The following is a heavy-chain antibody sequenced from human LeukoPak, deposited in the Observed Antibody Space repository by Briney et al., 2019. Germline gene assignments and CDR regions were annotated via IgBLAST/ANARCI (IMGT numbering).Heavy chain of an antibody. CDR2: XXFSITYI. J-gene: IGHJ6*02. Sequence: FXSYSXXWVRXXPXXXLXXXXXXXFSITYISYALSVTGPFPISRDTAKNSLYLQMNSLRAEDTAVYYCARGDSYGWGYYYYGMDVWGQGTTVTVSS. V-gene: IGHV3-21*01. CDR3: ARGDSYGWGYYYYGMDV. CDR1: FXSYS. D-gene: IGHD5-18*01.